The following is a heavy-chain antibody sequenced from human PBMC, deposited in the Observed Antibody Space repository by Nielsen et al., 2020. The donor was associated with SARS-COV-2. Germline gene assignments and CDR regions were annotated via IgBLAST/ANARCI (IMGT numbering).Heavy chain of an antibody. Sequence: LKIPCAASGFTFSSYGMHWVRQAPGKGLEWVAVIWYDGSNKYYADSVKGRFTISRDNSKNTLYLQMNSLRAEDTAVYYCAREGAGTDYYYGMDVWGQGTTVTVSS. D-gene: IGHD6-19*01. V-gene: IGHV3-33*01. CDR2: IWYDGSNK. J-gene: IGHJ6*02. CDR1: GFTFSSYG. CDR3: AREGAGTDYYYGMDV.